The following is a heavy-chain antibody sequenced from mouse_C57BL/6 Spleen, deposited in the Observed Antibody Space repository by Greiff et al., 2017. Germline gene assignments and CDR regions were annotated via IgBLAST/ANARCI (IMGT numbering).Heavy chain of an antibody. CDR3: ARDRGGLEAMDY. D-gene: IGHD1-1*02. J-gene: IGHJ4*01. CDR2: INYDGSST. Sequence: EVMLVESEGGLVQPGSSMKLSCTASGFTFSDYYMAWVRQVPEKGLEWVANINYDGSSTYYLDSLKSRFIMSRDNAKNILYLQMSSLKSEDTATYYCARDRGGLEAMDYWGQGTSVTVSS. CDR1: GFTFSDYY. V-gene: IGHV5-16*01.